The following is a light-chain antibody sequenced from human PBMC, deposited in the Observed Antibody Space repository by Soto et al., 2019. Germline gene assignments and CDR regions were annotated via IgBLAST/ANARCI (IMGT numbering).Light chain of an antibody. CDR3: QQYNSYSPLT. Sequence: DIQMTQSPSTLSASVGDRVTITCRASQSISSWLAWYQQKPGKAPKLLIYDASSLESGVPSRFSGSRSGTEFTLTIRSLQPDDFATYYCQQYNSYSPLTFGGGTRGDIK. V-gene: IGKV1-5*01. J-gene: IGKJ4*01. CDR2: DAS. CDR1: QSISSW.